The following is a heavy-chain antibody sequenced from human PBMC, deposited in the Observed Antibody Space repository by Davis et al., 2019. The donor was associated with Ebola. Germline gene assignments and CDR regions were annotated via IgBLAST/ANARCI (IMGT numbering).Heavy chain of an antibody. V-gene: IGHV3-23*01. Sequence: GGSLRLSCAASGFIFSSYVMSWVRQPPGKGLEWVSTLGLSADTYYADSVKGRFTISRDNSKNTLYLQMNSLRVEDTAIYYCAKDTINVWFDVWGQGTMVTVSS. J-gene: IGHJ3*01. CDR1: GFIFSSYV. CDR2: LGLSADT. D-gene: IGHD3-10*01. CDR3: AKDTINVWFDV.